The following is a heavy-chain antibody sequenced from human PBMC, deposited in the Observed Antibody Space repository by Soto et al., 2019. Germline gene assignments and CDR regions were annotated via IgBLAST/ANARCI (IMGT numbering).Heavy chain of an antibody. V-gene: IGHV1-3*01. CDR1: GYTFTSYA. Sequence: GASVKVSCKASGYTFTSYAMHWVRQAPGQRLEWMGWINAGNGNTKYSQKFQGRVTITRDTSASTAYMELSSLRSEDTAVYYCALGSRDSSGYPKPPYYAFDIWGQGTMVTVSS. CDR3: ALGSRDSSGYPKPPYYAFDI. J-gene: IGHJ3*02. D-gene: IGHD3-22*01. CDR2: INAGNGNT.